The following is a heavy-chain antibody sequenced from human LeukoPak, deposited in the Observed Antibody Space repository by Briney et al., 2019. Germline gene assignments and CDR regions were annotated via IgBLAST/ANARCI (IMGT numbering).Heavy chain of an antibody. CDR3: ATSGYCSSTSCAGGMDV. Sequence: PGGSLRLSCAASGFTFSSYWMSWVRQAPGKGLEWVANIKQDGSEKYYVDSVKGRFTISRDNAKNSLYLQMYSLRAEDTAVYYCATSGYCSSTSCAGGMDVWGKGTTVTVSS. D-gene: IGHD2-2*01. J-gene: IGHJ6*04. CDR1: GFTFSSYW. CDR2: IKQDGSEK. V-gene: IGHV3-7*03.